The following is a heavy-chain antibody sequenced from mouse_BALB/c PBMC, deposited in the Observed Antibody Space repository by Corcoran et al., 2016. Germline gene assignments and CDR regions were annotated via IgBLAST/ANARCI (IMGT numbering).Heavy chain of an antibody. CDR2: INPYNDGT. Sequence: EVQLQQSGPELVKPGASVKMSCKAAGYTFTSYVMHWVKQKPGHGLEWIGYINPYNDGTKYNEKFIGKATLTSDKSSSTAYMELSSLTSEDSAVYYCARKHYGSSYGYFDVWGAGTTVTVSS. D-gene: IGHD1-1*01. CDR3: ARKHYGSSYGYFDV. J-gene: IGHJ1*01. V-gene: IGHV1S136*01. CDR1: GYTFTSYV.